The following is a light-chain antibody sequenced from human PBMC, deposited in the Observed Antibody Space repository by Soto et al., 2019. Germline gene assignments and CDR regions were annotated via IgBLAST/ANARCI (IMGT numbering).Light chain of an antibody. V-gene: IGKV1-5*03. Sequence: DIQMTQSPSTLSASVGDRVTITCRASQSISFWLAWYQQKPGKAPNLLIYKASSLESGVPSRFSGSGSGTEFTLTISSLQPDDFAIYHCQHYITYPLTFGGGTKVDIK. CDR1: QSISFW. J-gene: IGKJ4*01. CDR3: QHYITYPLT. CDR2: KAS.